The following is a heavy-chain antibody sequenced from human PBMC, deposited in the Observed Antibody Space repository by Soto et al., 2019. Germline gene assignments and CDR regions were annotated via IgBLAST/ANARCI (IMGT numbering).Heavy chain of an antibody. CDR3: ARDGSDDAFNY. D-gene: IGHD1-26*01. J-gene: IGHJ4*02. CDR1: GGTFSSYT. CDR2: ILPNLGIA. V-gene: IGHV1-69*08. Sequence: QVQLVQSGAEVKMPGSSVKVSCKASGGTFSSYTISWVRQARGQGLEWMGRILPNLGIANYAQKFQGRVTITADTSTSTIYMELSSLRSEDTAVYYCARDGSDDAFNYWGQGTVVTVSS.